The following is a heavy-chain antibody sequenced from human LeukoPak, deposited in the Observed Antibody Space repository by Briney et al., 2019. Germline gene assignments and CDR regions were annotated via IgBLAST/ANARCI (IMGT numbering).Heavy chain of an antibody. CDR3: ARDVQLWFDY. V-gene: IGHV3-33*01. Sequence: PGRSLRLSCAASGLTFSSYGMHWVRQAPGKGLEWVAVIWYDGSNKYYADSVKGRFTISRDNSKNTLYLQMNSLRAEDTAVYYCARDVQLWFDYWGQGTLVTVSS. CDR1: GLTFSSYG. CDR2: IWYDGSNK. D-gene: IGHD5-18*01. J-gene: IGHJ5*01.